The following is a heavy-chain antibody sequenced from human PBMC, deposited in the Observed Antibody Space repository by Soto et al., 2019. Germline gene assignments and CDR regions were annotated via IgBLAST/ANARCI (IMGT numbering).Heavy chain of an antibody. V-gene: IGHV1-18*01. D-gene: IGHD3-22*01. CDR2: ISAYNGNT. Sequence: GASVKVSCKASGYTFTSYGISWVRQAPGQGLEWMGWISAYNGNTNYAQKLQGRVTMTTDTSTSTAYMELRSLRSDDTAVYYCARDSYYDISGLFVSGTDAFAIWGQGTLVPVAS. CDR1: GYTFTSYG. CDR3: ARDSYYDISGLFVSGTDAFAI. J-gene: IGHJ3*02.